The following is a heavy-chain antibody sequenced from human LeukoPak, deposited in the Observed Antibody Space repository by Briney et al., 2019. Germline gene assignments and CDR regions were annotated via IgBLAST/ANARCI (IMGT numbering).Heavy chain of an antibody. Sequence: SVKVSCKASGGTFSSYAISWVRQAPGQGLEWMGVIIPIFGTANYAQKFQGRVTITTDESTSTAYMELSSLRSEDTAVYYCARGIILYGDYTSFDYWGQGTLVTVSS. D-gene: IGHD4-17*01. J-gene: IGHJ4*02. CDR3: ARGIILYGDYTSFDY. CDR2: IIPIFGTA. CDR1: GGTFSSYA. V-gene: IGHV1-69*05.